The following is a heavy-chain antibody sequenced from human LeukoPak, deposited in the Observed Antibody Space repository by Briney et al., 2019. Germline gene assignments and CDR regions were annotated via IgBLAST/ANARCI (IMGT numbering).Heavy chain of an antibody. CDR2: IYSSGST. CDR1: GGSISSGTYY. D-gene: IGHD5-24*01. J-gene: IGHJ4*02. Sequence: SETLSLTCTVSGGSISSGTYYWSWIRRPAGEGLEWLGRIYSSGSTNYNPTLQSRVTISVDTSKNQFSLKLRSVTAADTAVYYCARDGYNYNQGSVDWGQGTLVTVSS. CDR3: ARDGYNYNQGSVD. V-gene: IGHV4-61*02.